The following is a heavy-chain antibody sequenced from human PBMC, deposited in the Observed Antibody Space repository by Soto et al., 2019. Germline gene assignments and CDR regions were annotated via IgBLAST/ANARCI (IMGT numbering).Heavy chain of an antibody. V-gene: IGHV3-23*01. CDR2: ISGSGGST. CDR1: GFTFSSYA. J-gene: IGHJ4*02. D-gene: IGHD5-18*01. Sequence: GGSLRLSCAASGFTFSSYAMSWVRQAPGKGLEWVSAISGSGGSTYYADSVKGRFTISRDNSKNTLYLQMNSLRAEDTAVYYCAKDTPSGYSYGFDVYFDYWGQGTLVTVSS. CDR3: AKDTPSGYSYGFDVYFDY.